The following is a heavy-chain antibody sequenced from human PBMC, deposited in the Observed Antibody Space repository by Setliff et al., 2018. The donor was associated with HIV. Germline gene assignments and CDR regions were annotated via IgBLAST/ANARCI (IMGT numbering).Heavy chain of an antibody. Sequence: GSLRLSCAASGFTFSDYTMNWVRQAPGKGLEWLSYISDSGRTIYYAGSVKGRFTISRDNAKNSLYLQMNRLRAEDTAVYYCAKMGATWFDPWGQGTLVTVSS. V-gene: IGHV3-48*04. CDR1: GFTFSDYT. D-gene: IGHD1-26*01. J-gene: IGHJ5*02. CDR3: AKMGATWFDP. CDR2: ISDSGRTI.